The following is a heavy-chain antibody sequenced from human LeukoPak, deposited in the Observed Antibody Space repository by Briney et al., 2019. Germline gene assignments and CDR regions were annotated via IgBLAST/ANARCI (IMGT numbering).Heavy chain of an antibody. J-gene: IGHJ4*02. CDR2: IYHSGKA. CDR3: SRSYPSILDY. CDR1: GAFISSGGFY. D-gene: IGHD2/OR15-2a*01. Sequence: PSETLSLTCTVSGAFISSGGFYWSWLRQPPGKGLEWIVYIYHSGKAYYNPSLESRVTISVDTSKNQFSLKLSSVTTADTAVYYCSRSYPSILDYWGQGTLVTLSS. V-gene: IGHV4-30-2*01.